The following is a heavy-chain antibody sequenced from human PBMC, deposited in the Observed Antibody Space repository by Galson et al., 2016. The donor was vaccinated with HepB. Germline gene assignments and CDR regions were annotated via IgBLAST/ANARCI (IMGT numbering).Heavy chain of an antibody. Sequence: SLRLSCAASGFTFSKYSMNWVRQAPGMRLEWVSSISLSSSYIYYADSVQSRFTISRDNAKNSLYLQMNSLRAEDTAVYYCVRDKEDSSGYFGYWGQGTLVTVAS. CDR1: GFTFSKYS. CDR2: ISLSSSYI. J-gene: IGHJ4*02. D-gene: IGHD3-22*01. CDR3: VRDKEDSSGYFGY. V-gene: IGHV3-21*01.